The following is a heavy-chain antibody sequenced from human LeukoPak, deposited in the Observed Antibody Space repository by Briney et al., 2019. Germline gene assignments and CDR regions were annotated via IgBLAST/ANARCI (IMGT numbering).Heavy chain of an antibody. CDR2: INHSGST. D-gene: IGHD6-13*01. CDR3: ARGARGYSSSWYLD. V-gene: IGHV4-34*01. CDR1: GGSISSYY. J-gene: IGHJ4*02. Sequence: SETLSLTCTVSGGSISSYYWSWIRQPPGKGLEWIGEINHSGSTNYNPSLKSRVTISVDTSKNQFSLKLSSVTAADTAVYYCARGARGYSSSWYLDWGQGTLVTVSS.